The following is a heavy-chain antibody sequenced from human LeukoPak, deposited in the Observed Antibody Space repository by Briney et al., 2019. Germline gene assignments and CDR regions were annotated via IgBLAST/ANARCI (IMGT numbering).Heavy chain of an antibody. CDR3: ARARYVNSFYAFDI. V-gene: IGHV4-59*01. CDR2: LTKSGKT. Sequence: SVTLSLTCTGSGGSISSNYWSWPRLPPGKGLEWIGNLTKSGKTNYSPSLKSRVTIFGDTSKNQFFLKLSSVSAADTAVYYCARARYVNSFYAFDIWGQGTLVTVSS. CDR1: GGSISSNY. D-gene: IGHD3-9*01. J-gene: IGHJ3*02.